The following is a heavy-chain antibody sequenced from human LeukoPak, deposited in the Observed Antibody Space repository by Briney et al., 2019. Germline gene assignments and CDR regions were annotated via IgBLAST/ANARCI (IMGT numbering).Heavy chain of an antibody. CDR1: GGSVTSTNW. J-gene: IGHJ4*02. CDR2: VHLDGRT. Sequence: SETLSLTCDVSGGSVTSTNWWTWVRQPPGKGLEWIGEVHLDGRTNYNPSLKSRLIMSVDLPENHISLKLTSVTAADTAVYYCAGDYTSWSYRFDYWGQGALVTVSS. V-gene: IGHV4-4*02. CDR3: AGDYTSWSYRFDY. D-gene: IGHD3-10*01.